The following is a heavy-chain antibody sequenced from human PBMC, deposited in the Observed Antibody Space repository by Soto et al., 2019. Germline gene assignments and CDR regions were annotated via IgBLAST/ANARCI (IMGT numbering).Heavy chain of an antibody. CDR3: ARAYCGGDCSPFGSFFDY. CDR1: GGTFSSYA. CDR2: IIPIFGTA. D-gene: IGHD2-21*02. Sequence: ASVKVSCKASGGTFSSYAISWVRQAPGQGLEWMGGIIPIFGTANYAQKFQGRVTITADESTSTAYMELSSLRSEDTAVYYCARAYCGGDCSPFGSFFDYWGQGTLVTVSS. J-gene: IGHJ4*02. V-gene: IGHV1-69*13.